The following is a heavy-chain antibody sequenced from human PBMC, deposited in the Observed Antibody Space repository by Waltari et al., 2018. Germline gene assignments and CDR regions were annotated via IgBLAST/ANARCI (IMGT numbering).Heavy chain of an antibody. CDR2: IKSDGSAS. CDR1: GFTFGTYG. Sequence: EAQLVESGGGLVKQGGSLRLSCAASGFTFGTYGMHWVRQAPGKGLVWVSRIKSDGSASNYADSVQGRFTISRDNARDTLYLQMTSLRVEDTAVYYCATSIEVASRNAFDIWGQGTMVAVSS. D-gene: IGHD6-19*01. CDR3: ATSIEVASRNAFDI. V-gene: IGHV3-74*01. J-gene: IGHJ3*02.